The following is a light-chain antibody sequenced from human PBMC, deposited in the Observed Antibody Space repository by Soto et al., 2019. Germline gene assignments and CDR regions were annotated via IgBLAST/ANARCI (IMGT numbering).Light chain of an antibody. CDR2: EVS. Sequence: QSALTQPASVSGSPGQSITISCTGTTSDVGGYNYVSWYQQHPGKAPKLVIYEVSKRPSGVSYRFSGSKSGNTASLTISGLQAEDEADYYCASYTTSISLRGLFGGGTKVTVL. J-gene: IGLJ2*01. CDR1: TSDVGGYNY. CDR3: ASYTTSISLRGL. V-gene: IGLV2-14*01.